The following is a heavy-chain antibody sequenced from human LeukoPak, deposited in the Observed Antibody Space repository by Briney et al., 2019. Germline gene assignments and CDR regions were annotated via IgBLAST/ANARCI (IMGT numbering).Heavy chain of an antibody. J-gene: IGHJ4*02. CDR1: GYTLTELS. V-gene: IGHV1-69*13. CDR3: ARENPPRPLDY. CDR2: IIPIFGTA. Sequence: ASVKVSCKVSGYTLTELSMHWVRQAPGQGLEWMGGIIPIFGTANYAQKFQGRVTITADESTSTAYMELSSLRSEDTAVYYCARENPPRPLDYWGQGTLVTVSS.